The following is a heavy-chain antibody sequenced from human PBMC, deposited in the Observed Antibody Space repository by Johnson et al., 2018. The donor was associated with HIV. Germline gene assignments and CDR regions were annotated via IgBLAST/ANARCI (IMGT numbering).Heavy chain of an antibody. D-gene: IGHD3-10*01. V-gene: IGHV3-30*02. Sequence: QVQLVESGGGVVQPGRSVRLSCTASGFTFSNYGMHWVRQAPGKGLEWVAFIRYDGSNKYYADSVKGRFTISRDNSKNTLYLQMNSLRAEDTAVYYCASSPYYYGSGSVRGAFDIWGQGTMVTVSS. CDR2: IRYDGSNK. CDR1: GFTFSNYG. J-gene: IGHJ3*02. CDR3: ASSPYYYGSGSVRGAFDI.